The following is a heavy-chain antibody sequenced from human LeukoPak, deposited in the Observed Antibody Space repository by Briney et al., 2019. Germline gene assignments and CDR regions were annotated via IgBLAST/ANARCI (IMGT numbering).Heavy chain of an antibody. CDR3: AREYYDSSGYYFYVDY. Sequence: ASVKVTCKASGYTFTSYYMHWVRQAPGQGLEWMGIINPSGGSTSHAQKFQGRVTMTRDTSTSTVYMELSSLRSEDTAVYYCAREYYDSSGYYFYVDYWGQGTLVTVSS. V-gene: IGHV1-46*01. J-gene: IGHJ4*02. D-gene: IGHD3-22*01. CDR1: GYTFTSYY. CDR2: INPSGGST.